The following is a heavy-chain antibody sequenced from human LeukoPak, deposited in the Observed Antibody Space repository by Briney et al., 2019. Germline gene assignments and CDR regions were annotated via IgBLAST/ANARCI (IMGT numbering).Heavy chain of an antibody. CDR3: AREPYQLPPYYFDY. V-gene: IGHV1-18*01. CDR2: ISAYNGNT. Sequence: ASVKVSCKASGYTFTSYGISWVRQAPGQGLEWMGWISAYNGNTNYAQKLQGRVTMTTDTSTSTAYMELRSLRSDDTAVYYRAREPYQLPPYYFDYWGQGTLVTVSS. CDR1: GYTFTSYG. J-gene: IGHJ4*02. D-gene: IGHD2-2*01.